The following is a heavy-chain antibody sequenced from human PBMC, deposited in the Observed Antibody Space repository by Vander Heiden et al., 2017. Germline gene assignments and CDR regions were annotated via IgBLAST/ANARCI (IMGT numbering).Heavy chain of an antibody. V-gene: IGHV3-9*01. CDR1: GFTFEDYA. D-gene: IGHD6-13*01. CDR3: TKAYDSYSSSPPDY. Sequence: EVQLVESGGGLVQPGRSLRLSCADSGFTFEDYAMHWVRHAPGKGRDWVSGISWNSGSIGYADSVKGRFTISRDNAKNTLYLQMNSLRAEDTALYYCTKAYDSYSSSPPDYWGQGTLVTVSS. CDR2: ISWNSGSI. J-gene: IGHJ4*02.